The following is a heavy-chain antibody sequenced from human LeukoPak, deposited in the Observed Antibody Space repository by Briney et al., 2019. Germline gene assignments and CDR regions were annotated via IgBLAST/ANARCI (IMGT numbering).Heavy chain of an antibody. CDR3: AKDIGHNSGYCLNYGMDV. CDR2: ISWNSGSI. Sequence: GRSLRLSCAASGFTFDDYAMHWVRQAPGKGLEWVSGISWNSGSIGYADSVKGRFTISRDNAKNSLYLQMNSLRAEDTALYYCAKDIGHNSGYCLNYGMDVWGQGTTVTVSS. J-gene: IGHJ6*02. V-gene: IGHV3-9*01. CDR1: GFTFDDYA. D-gene: IGHD3-22*01.